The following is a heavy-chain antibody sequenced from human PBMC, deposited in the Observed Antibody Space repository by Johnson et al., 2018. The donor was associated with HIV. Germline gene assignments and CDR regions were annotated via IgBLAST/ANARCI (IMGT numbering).Heavy chain of an antibody. D-gene: IGHD2-2*01. Sequence: QVQLVESGGDVVQPGTSLRLSCEASGLILSGYGLHWVRQAPGKGLEWVAVIWPDGSNRYYADSVKGRFTTSRDNSKNTLHLQTNSLRAEYTAVYYCARDHPTMVGGPASRLALDIWGQGAMVTVSS. CDR2: IWPDGSNR. CDR1: GLILSGYG. CDR3: ARDHPTMVGGPASRLALDI. V-gene: IGHV3-33*01. J-gene: IGHJ3*02.